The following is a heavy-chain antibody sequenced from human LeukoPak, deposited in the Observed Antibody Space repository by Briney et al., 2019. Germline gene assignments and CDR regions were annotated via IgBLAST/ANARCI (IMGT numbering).Heavy chain of an antibody. V-gene: IGHV3-53*01. CDR2: LCDGNT. D-gene: IGHD1-14*01. CDR1: GFTVITND. Sequence: GGSLRLSCAASGFTVITNDMTWVRQAPGKGLEWVSVLCDGNTKYADSVQGRFTISRDNSKNTLYLEMNSLSPDDTAVYYCARGVEPLAANTLAYWGQGALVTVSS. CDR3: ARGVEPLAANTLAY. J-gene: IGHJ4*02.